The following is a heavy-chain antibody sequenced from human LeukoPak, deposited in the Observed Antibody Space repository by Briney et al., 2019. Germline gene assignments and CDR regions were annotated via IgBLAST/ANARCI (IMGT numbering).Heavy chain of an antibody. V-gene: IGHV3-30*18. CDR3: AKGPSTVTTYDGGMYV. J-gene: IGHJ6*02. D-gene: IGHD4-11*01. CDR2: ISYDGSNK. CDR1: GFTFRSYG. Sequence: PGGSLRLSCAASGFTFRSYGMHWVRQAPGKGLEWVAVISYDGSNKYYADSVKGRFTISRDNSKNTLYLQTNSLRAEDTAVYYCAKGPSTVTTYDGGMYVWGQGTTVTVSS.